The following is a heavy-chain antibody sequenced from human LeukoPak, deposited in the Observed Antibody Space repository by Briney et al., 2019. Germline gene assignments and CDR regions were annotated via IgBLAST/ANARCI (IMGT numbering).Heavy chain of an antibody. CDR2: IYTSGST. J-gene: IGHJ4*02. V-gene: IGHV4-4*09. Sequence: SETLSLTCTVSGGSISSYYWSWIRQPPGKGLEGIGYIYTSGSTNYNPSLKSRVTISVDTSKNQFSLKLSSVTAADTAVYYCAGKTRTMIASSIDYWGQGTLVTVSS. D-gene: IGHD3-22*01. CDR1: GGSISSYY. CDR3: AGKTRTMIASSIDY.